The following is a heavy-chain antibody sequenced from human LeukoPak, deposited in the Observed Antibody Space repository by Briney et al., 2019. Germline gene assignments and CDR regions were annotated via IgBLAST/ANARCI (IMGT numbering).Heavy chain of an antibody. CDR2: IGIDSGNT. V-gene: IGHV3-48*01. Sequence: GGSLRLSCAASGFTFSDYSMNWVRQAPGKGLEWISYIGIDSGNTNYADSVKGRFTISGDKAKNSLYLQMNSLRVEDTAVYYCARDYKYAFDNWGQGILVTVSS. D-gene: IGHD5-24*01. J-gene: IGHJ4*02. CDR3: ARDYKYAFDN. CDR1: GFTFSDYS.